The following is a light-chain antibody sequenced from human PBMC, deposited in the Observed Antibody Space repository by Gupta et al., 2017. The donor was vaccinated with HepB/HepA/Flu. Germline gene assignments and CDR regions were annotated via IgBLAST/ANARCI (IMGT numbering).Light chain of an antibody. Sequence: QSALTQPASVSGSPGQSITISCTGTSSDVGGYNYVSWYQQHPGKAPKLMIYDVSNRPSGVSNRFSGSKSSNTASLTISGLQAEDEADYYCSSYTSSSPVVFGGGTKLTVL. CDR3: SSYTSSSPVV. J-gene: IGLJ2*01. CDR1: SSDVGGYNY. V-gene: IGLV2-14*01. CDR2: DVS.